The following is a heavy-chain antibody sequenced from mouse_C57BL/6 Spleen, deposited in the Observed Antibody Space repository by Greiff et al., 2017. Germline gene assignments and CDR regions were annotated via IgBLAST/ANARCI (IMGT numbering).Heavy chain of an antibody. V-gene: IGHV1-42*01. D-gene: IGHD4-1*01. CDR1: GYSFPGYY. CDR3: ARMDWDGYFDY. CDR2: INPSTGGT. Sequence: EVPLQQSGPELVKPGASVQISCKASGYSFPGYYMNWVKQSPEKSLEWIGEINPSTGGTTYNQKFKAKSTLTVDKSSSTAYMQLKSLTSEDAAVYYCARMDWDGYFDYWGQGTTRTVSS. J-gene: IGHJ2*01.